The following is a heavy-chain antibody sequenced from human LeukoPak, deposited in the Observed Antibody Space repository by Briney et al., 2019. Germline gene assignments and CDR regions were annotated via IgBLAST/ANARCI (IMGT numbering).Heavy chain of an antibody. J-gene: IGHJ4*02. CDR1: GFTFSSYA. Sequence: GGSLRLSCAASGFTFSSYAMSWVRQAPGKGLEWVSYISSSSSTIYYADSVKGRFTISRDNAKNSLYLQMNSLRVEDTAVYYCTKPDCPSTSCYTLDYWGQGILVTVSS. CDR3: TKPDCPSTSCYTLDY. D-gene: IGHD2-2*02. V-gene: IGHV3-48*01. CDR2: ISSSSSTI.